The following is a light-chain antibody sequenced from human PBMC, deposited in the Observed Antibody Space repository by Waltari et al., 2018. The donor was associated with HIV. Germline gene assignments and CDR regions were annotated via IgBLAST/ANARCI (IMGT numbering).Light chain of an antibody. CDR1: SGSISSNY. CDR2: EHN. Sequence: NFMLTQPHSVSESPAKTVTISCTRSSGSISSNYVQCYHHRPGSAPTAVIYEHNQRASGVPDRFSGSVDSSSNSASLTISGLKTEDEADYYCQSSYTNNQVFGGGTKLTVL. V-gene: IGLV6-57*03. J-gene: IGLJ3*02. CDR3: QSSYTNNQV.